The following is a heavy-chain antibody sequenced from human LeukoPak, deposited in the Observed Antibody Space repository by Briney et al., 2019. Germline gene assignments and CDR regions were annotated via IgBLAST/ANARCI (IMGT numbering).Heavy chain of an antibody. Sequence: GGSLRLSCAASGVTASSNYMSWVRQAPGKGLEWVSVLYSGGSTYYADSVKGRFTISRDNSKNTLYLQMNSLRAEDTAVYYCARDLSYYDSSGYTPHYYYGMDVWGQGTTVTVSS. CDR2: LYSGGST. CDR1: GVTASSNY. D-gene: IGHD3-22*01. CDR3: ARDLSYYDSSGYTPHYYYGMDV. V-gene: IGHV3-53*01. J-gene: IGHJ6*02.